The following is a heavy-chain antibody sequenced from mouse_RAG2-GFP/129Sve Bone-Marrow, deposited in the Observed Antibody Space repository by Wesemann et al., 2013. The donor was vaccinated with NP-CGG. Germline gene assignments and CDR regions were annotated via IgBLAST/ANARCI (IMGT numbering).Heavy chain of an antibody. CDR2: INPSNGRT. CDR1: GYTFTSYW. Sequence: ELVKPGASVKLSCKASGYTFTSYWMHWVKQRPGQGLEWIGEINPSNGRTNYNEKFKSKATLTVDKSSSTAYMQLSSLTSEDSAVYYCARMGLLAWFAYWGQGTLVTVSA. V-gene: IGHV1S81*02. J-gene: IGHJ3*01. CDR3: ARMGLLAWFAY. D-gene: IGHD1-1*01.